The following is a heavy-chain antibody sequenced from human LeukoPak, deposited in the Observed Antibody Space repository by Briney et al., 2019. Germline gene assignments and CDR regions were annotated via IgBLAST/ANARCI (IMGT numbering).Heavy chain of an antibody. J-gene: IGHJ6*03. D-gene: IGHD1-14*01. CDR2: IRYDGSNK. V-gene: IGHV3-30*02. CDR1: GFTFSSYG. CDR3: ARDQGTGRGYYYYYMDV. Sequence: GGSLRLSCAASGFTFSSYGMHWVRQAPGKGLEWVAFIRYDGSNKYYADSVKGRFTISRDNSKNTLYLQMNSLRAEDTAVYYCARDQGTGRGYYYYYMDVWGKGTTVTVSS.